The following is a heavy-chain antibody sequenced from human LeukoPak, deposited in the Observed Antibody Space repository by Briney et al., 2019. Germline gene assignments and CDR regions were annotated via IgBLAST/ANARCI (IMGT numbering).Heavy chain of an antibody. Sequence: SETLSLTCAVYGGSFSGYYWSWIRQPPGKGLEWIGEINHSGSTNYNPSLKSRVTISVDTSKNQFSLKLSSVTAADTAVYYCARSEQYQLLTKIYYYYYMDVWGKGTTVTVSS. D-gene: IGHD2-2*01. CDR1: GGSFSGYY. CDR3: ARSEQYQLLTKIYYYYYMDV. J-gene: IGHJ6*03. CDR2: INHSGST. V-gene: IGHV4-34*01.